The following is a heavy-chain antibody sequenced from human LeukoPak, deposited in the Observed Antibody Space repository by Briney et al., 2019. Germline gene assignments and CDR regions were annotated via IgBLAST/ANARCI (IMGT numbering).Heavy chain of an antibody. CDR3: GRGMTRWLQFRPLDY. D-gene: IGHD5-24*01. CDR1: GGSISSYY. Sequence: PSETLSLTCTVSGGSISSYYWNWIRQPPGKGLEWIGYIFYSGRTNYNPSLKSRVTISVDTSKNWFSLRLTSVTAADTAVYYCGRGMTRWLQFRPLDYWGQGTLVTVSS. V-gene: IGHV4-59*12. CDR2: IFYSGRT. J-gene: IGHJ4*02.